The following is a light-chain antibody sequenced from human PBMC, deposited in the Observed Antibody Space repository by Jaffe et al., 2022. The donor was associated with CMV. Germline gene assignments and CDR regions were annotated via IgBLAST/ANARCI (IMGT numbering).Light chain of an antibody. CDR1: SSDIGGYNY. V-gene: IGLV2-8*01. CDR3: SSYADYNYLR. CDR2: EVT. J-gene: IGLJ3*02. Sequence: QSALTQPPAASGSPGQSVTISCTGTSSDIGGYNYVSWYQQHPGEVPKLIIYEVTKRPSGVPDRFSGSKSGNTASLTVSGLQAEDEADYYCSSYADYNYLRFGGGTKLTVL.